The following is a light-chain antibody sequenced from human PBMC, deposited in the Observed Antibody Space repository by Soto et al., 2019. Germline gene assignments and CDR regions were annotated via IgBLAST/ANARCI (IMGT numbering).Light chain of an antibody. CDR3: QHYNRWPRT. J-gene: IGKJ1*01. V-gene: IGKV3-15*01. CDR2: GAS. CDR1: LSVSSN. Sequence: EIVMTQSPATLSVSPGERATLSCRASLSVSSNLAWYQQKPGQAPRLLIYGASTRATGIPARFSGSRSGTDVTLTISSLQSDDVAVYYCQHYNRWPRTFGQGTEVEIK.